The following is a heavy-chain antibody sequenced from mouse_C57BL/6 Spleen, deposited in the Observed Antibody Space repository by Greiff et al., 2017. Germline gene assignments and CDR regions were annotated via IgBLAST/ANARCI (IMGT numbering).Heavy chain of an antibody. CDR2: LWRGGST. D-gene: IGHD1-1*01. Sequence: VQLQQSGPGLVQPSQRLSIPCTLPGLSSTSNGVHWVRRSLGKGLEWPGVLWRGGSTDYNAAFISRMCISKDNSKSQDFYKMNSLQADDTAIYYSARNTFYGSSYVGYFEVWGTVTTVTVAS. V-gene: IGHV2-2*01. CDR1: GLSSTSNG. CDR3: ARNTFYGSSYVGYFEV. J-gene: IGHJ1*03.